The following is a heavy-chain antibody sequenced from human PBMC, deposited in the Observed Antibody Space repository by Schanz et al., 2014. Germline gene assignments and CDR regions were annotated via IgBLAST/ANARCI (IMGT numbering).Heavy chain of an antibody. J-gene: IGHJ4*02. CDR2: IGYLGDT. D-gene: IGHD3-9*01. CDR1: GFTLSNSD. CDR3: AKQIHYDILTVTRN. Sequence: DVQLLESGGGLVQPGGSLRLSCAASGFTLSNSDMHWVRQGTGKGLEWVSTIGYLGDTYYPDSVKGRFTISRENAKNSLYLQMNSLRAGDTAVYYCAKQIHYDILTVTRNWGQGTLVTVSS. V-gene: IGHV3-13*01.